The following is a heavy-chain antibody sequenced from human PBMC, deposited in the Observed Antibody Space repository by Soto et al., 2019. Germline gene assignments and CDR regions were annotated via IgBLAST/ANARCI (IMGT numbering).Heavy chain of an antibody. Sequence: EVQLVESGGGLVQPGGSLRLSCAASGFTFSSYSMNWVRQAPGKGLEWVSYISSSSSTIYYADSVKGRFTISRDNAKNSLYLQMNSLRDEDTAVYYCARGGVVVVAAIYYGMDVWGQGTTVTVSS. CDR2: ISSSSSTI. V-gene: IGHV3-48*02. CDR3: ARGGVVVVAAIYYGMDV. D-gene: IGHD2-15*01. CDR1: GFTFSSYS. J-gene: IGHJ6*02.